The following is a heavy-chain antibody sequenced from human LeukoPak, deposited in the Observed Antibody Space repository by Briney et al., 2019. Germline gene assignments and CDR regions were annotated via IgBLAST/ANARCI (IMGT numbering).Heavy chain of an antibody. CDR1: GFTFDDYA. V-gene: IGHV3-9*01. J-gene: IGHJ4*02. CDR2: ISWNSGSI. D-gene: IGHD2-2*01. Sequence: SGGSLRLSCAASGFTFDDYAMHWVRQAPGKGLEWVSGISWNSGSIGYADSVKGRFTISRDNAKNSLYLQMNSLRAEDTALYYCAKSPAAAIRSHLDYWGQGTLVTVSS. CDR3: AKSPAAAIRSHLDY.